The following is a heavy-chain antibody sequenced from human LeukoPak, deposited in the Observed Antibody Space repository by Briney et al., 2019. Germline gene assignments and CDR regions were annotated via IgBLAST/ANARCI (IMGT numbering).Heavy chain of an antibody. V-gene: IGHV1-69*05. CDR1: GGTFSSYA. J-gene: IGHJ4*02. CDR2: IIPIFGTA. CDR3: ARTIRDYYDSSGYETYYFDY. D-gene: IGHD3-22*01. Sequence: SVKVSCKASGGTFSSYAISWVRQAPGQGLEWMGGIIPIFGTANYAQKFQGRVTITTDESTSTAYMELSSLRSEDTAVYYCARTIRDYYDSSGYETYYFDYWGQGTLVTVSS.